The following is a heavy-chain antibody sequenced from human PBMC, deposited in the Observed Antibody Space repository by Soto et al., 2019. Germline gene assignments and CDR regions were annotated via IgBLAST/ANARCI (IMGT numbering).Heavy chain of an antibody. CDR3: ARYVAWGYCDN. Sequence: QVQLQESGPGLVKPSETLSLTGNASAGSVNSGGCYRSWIRQPPGKALEWIGYIYSSGDTSYDPSIKGRVAISLDTSKNRFSLKLGSVTAAYTAIYYCARYVAWGYCDNWGQGTLVTVSS. J-gene: IGHJ4*02. V-gene: IGHV4-61*08. D-gene: IGHD3-10*02. CDR2: IYSSGDT. CDR1: AGSVNSGGCY.